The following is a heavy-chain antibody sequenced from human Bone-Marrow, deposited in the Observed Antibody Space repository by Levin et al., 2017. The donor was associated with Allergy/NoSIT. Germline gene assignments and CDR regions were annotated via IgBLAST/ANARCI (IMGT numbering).Heavy chain of an antibody. D-gene: IGHD2-15*01. CDR1: GFTFSSYS. J-gene: IGHJ6*02. Sequence: PGGSLRLSCAASGFTFSSYSMTWVRQTPGKGLEWVSSINSISNYIYYADSVKGRFTISRDNAKNSLYLQMNSLRAEATAVYYCARNNIVVVIADTTDYGMDVWGQGTTVTVSS. CDR3: ARNNIVVVIADTTDYGMDV. CDR2: INSISNYI. V-gene: IGHV3-21*01.